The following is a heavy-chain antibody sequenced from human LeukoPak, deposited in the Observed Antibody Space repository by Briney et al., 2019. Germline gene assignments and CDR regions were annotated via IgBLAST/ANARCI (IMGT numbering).Heavy chain of an antibody. CDR2: IKSKTDGGTT. J-gene: IGHJ3*02. D-gene: IGHD3-10*01. CDR3: TTGTYKGLLWFGEFPPHDAFDI. V-gene: IGHV3-15*01. Sequence: PGGSLRLSCAASGFTFSNAWMSWVRQAPGKGLEWVGRIKSKTDGGTTDYAAPVKGRFTISRDDSKNTLYLQMNSLKTEDTAVYYCTTGTYKGLLWFGEFPPHDAFDIWGQGTMVTVSS. CDR1: GFTFSNAW.